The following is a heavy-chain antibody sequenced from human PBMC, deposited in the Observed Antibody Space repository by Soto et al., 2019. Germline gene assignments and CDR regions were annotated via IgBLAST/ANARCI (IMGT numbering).Heavy chain of an antibody. Sequence: QVQLVESGGGVVQPGRSLRLSCAASGFTFSSYAMHWVRQAPGKGLEWVAVISYDGSNKYYADSVKGRFTISRDNSKKQLYLQMNSLRAEDTDVYYCARDVTRYGDHDPYYYYGMDVWGQGTTVTVS. J-gene: IGHJ6*02. D-gene: IGHD4-17*01. CDR2: ISYDGSNK. V-gene: IGHV3-30-3*01. CDR3: ARDVTRYGDHDPYYYYGMDV. CDR1: GFTFSSYA.